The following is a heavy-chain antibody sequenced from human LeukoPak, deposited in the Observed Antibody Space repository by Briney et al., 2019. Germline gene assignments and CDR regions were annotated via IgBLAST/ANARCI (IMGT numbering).Heavy chain of an antibody. CDR2: IDPNSGGT. D-gene: IGHD2-2*02. V-gene: IGHV1-2*02. J-gene: IGHJ3*02. CDR1: GYTFTGYY. Sequence: ASVKVSCKASGYTFTGYYMHWVRQAPGQGLEWMGWIDPNSGGTNYAQKFQGRVTMTRDTSISTAYMEPSRLRSDDTAVYYCARERYCSSTSCYTESDAFDIWGQGTMVTVSS. CDR3: ARERYCSSTSCYTESDAFDI.